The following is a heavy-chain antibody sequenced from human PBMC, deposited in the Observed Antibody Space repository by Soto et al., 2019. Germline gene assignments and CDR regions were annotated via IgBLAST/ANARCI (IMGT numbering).Heavy chain of an antibody. CDR3: ARLRSPRVGSGWYLVRDYYYYGMDV. V-gene: IGHV4-39*01. CDR2: RYDDEST. J-gene: IGHJ6*02. D-gene: IGHD6-19*01. CDR1: GDSIRNRNYY. Sequence: PSETLSLTCTVSGDSIRNRNYYWGWIRQPPGKGLEWIVSRYDDESTYYNPSLKSRVTISVDTSKNQFSLKLSSVTAADTAVYYCARLRSPRVGSGWYLVRDYYYYGMDVWGQGTTVT.